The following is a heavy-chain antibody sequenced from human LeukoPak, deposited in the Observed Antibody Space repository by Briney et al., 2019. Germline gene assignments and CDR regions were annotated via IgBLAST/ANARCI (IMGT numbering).Heavy chain of an antibody. J-gene: IGHJ4*02. CDR1: SGSISSYY. Sequence: SETLSLTCTVSSGSISSYYWSWIRQPPGKGLEWIGYIYYSGNTNYNPSLKSRVTISVDTSKNQFSLNLSSVTAADTAVYYCARAPGGNPTTHYFDYWGQGTLVTVSS. CDR2: IYYSGNT. D-gene: IGHD1-14*01. CDR3: ARAPGGNPTTHYFDY. V-gene: IGHV4-59*01.